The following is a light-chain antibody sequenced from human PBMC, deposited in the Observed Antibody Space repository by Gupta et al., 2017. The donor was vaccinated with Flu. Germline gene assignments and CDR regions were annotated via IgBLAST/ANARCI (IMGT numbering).Light chain of an antibody. V-gene: IGLV1-51*02. CDR1: NTNIGNNF. CDR2: END. Sequence: QSVLTQPPSVTAAPGQRVTISCPAGNTNIGNNFVSWYQQLPGTAPKLLIYENDQRPSGIPARFSGSKSGTSATLGISGLQTGDEAEYYCVAWDTSLSAGVFGGGTKLTVL. J-gene: IGLJ3*02. CDR3: VAWDTSLSAGV.